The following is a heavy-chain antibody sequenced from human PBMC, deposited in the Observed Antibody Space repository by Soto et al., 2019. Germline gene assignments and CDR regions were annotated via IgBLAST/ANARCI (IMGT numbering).Heavy chain of an antibody. J-gene: IGHJ5*02. CDR3: AKEVAVAGTYNWFDP. CDR2: ISGSGGST. D-gene: IGHD6-19*01. CDR1: GSTFSSYA. Sequence: GGSLRLSCAASGSTFSSYAMSWVRQAPGKGLEWVSAISGSGGSTYYADSVKGRFTISRDNSKNTLYLQMNSLRAEDTAVYYCAKEVAVAGTYNWFDPWGQGTLVTVSS. V-gene: IGHV3-23*01.